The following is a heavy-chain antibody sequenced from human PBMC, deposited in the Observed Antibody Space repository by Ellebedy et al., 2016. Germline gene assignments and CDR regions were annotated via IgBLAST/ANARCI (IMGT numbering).Heavy chain of an antibody. D-gene: IGHD1-26*01. CDR2: IKQDGSGK. J-gene: IGHJ4*02. CDR3: ASYSFRVDSTRGFDY. Sequence: GGSLRLSCAASEFPFGSYWMGWVRQAPGKGLEWVANIKQDGSGKFYVDSVKGRFSISRDNAKNSLYLQMDSLRVEDTAVYYCASYSFRVDSTRGFDYWGQGTLVTVSS. CDR1: EFPFGSYW. V-gene: IGHV3-7*03.